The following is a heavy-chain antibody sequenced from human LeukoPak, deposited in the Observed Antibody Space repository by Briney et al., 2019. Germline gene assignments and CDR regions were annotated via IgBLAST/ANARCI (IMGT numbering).Heavy chain of an antibody. V-gene: IGHV4-59*01. J-gene: IGHJ4*02. CDR3: ARDSPPRN. CDR1: GGSISSYY. Sequence: SETLSLTCTVSGGSISSYYWSWIRQPPGRGLEWIGYIYYSGSTNYNPSLKSRVTISVDTSKNQFSLKLSSVTAADTAVYYCARDSPPRNWGQGTLVTVSS. CDR2: IYYSGST.